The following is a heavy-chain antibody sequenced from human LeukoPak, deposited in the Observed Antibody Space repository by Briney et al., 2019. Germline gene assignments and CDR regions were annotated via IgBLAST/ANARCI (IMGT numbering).Heavy chain of an antibody. CDR2: ISYDGSNK. V-gene: IGHV3-30*03. D-gene: IGHD3-22*01. CDR1: GVTFSSYG. J-gene: IGHJ4*02. CDR3: AVLSSSGYDY. Sequence: GRSLRLSCAASGVTFSSYGMHWVRQAPGKGLEWVAVISYDGSNKYYADSVKGRFTISRDNSKNTLYLQMNSLRAEDTAVYYCAVLSSSGYDYWGQGTLVTVSS.